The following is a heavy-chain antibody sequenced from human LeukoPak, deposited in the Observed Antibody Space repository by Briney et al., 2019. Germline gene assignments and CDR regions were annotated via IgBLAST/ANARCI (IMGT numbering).Heavy chain of an antibody. CDR3: AKDLHHSIVVVPAALGY. V-gene: IGHV3-30*02. J-gene: IGHJ4*02. Sequence: PGGSLRLSCAASGFTFSSYGMHWVRQAPGKGLEWVAFIRYDGSNKYYADSVKGRFTISRDNSKNTLYLQMNSLRAEDTAVYYCAKDLHHSIVVVPAALGYWGQGTLVTVSS. D-gene: IGHD2-2*01. CDR1: GFTFSSYG. CDR2: IRYDGSNK.